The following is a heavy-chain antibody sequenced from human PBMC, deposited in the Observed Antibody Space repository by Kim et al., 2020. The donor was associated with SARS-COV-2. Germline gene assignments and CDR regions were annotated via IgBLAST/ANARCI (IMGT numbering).Heavy chain of an antibody. J-gene: IGHJ6*02. Sequence: SETLSLTCTVSGGSISSGSYYWSWIRQPAGKGLEWIGRIYTSGSTNYNPSLKSRVTISVDTSKNQFSLKLSSVTAADTAVYYCARGSGIAARPYYYYGMDVWGQGTTVTVSS. CDR3: ARGSGIAARPYYYYGMDV. V-gene: IGHV4-61*02. CDR1: GGSISSGSYY. CDR2: IYTSGST. D-gene: IGHD6-6*01.